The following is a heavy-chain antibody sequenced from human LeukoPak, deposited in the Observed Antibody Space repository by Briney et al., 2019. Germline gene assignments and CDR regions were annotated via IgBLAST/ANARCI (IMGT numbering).Heavy chain of an antibody. D-gene: IGHD2-2*01. CDR3: SKWKAIVLVPAARSPIDY. J-gene: IGHJ4*02. CDR1: GFTFDDYA. CDR2: ISGSGVTT. Sequence: GGSLRLSCAASGFTFDDYAMYWVRQAPGKGLEWVSAISGSGVTTYYADSVKGRFTISRDNSKHTLYLQMNSLRAEDTAVYYCSKWKAIVLVPAARSPIDYWGQGTLVTVSS. V-gene: IGHV3-23*01.